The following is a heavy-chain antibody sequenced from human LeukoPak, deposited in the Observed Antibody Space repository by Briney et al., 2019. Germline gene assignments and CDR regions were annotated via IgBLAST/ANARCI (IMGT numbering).Heavy chain of an antibody. D-gene: IGHD6-6*01. Sequence: SETLSLTCTVAGGSINIGSFYWRWVRRHPGKGLEWIGYIDYRGSTYYNPSLKSRVTISPDTSKSQFPLNLTSVTAADSAIYYCARTARLNYFDSWGQGTLVTVSS. CDR3: ARTARLNYFDS. V-gene: IGHV4-31*03. J-gene: IGHJ4*02. CDR1: GGSINIGSFY. CDR2: IDYRGST.